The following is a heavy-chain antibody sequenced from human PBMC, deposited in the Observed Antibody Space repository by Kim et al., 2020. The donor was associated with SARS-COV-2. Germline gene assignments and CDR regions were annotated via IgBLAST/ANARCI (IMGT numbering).Heavy chain of an antibody. CDR3: AKEKIQLWLRAYYGMDV. D-gene: IGHD5-18*01. CDR1: GFTFSSYG. CDR2: ISYDGSNK. Sequence: GGSLRLSCAASGFTFSSYGMHWVRQAPGKGLEWVAVISYDGSNKYYADSVKGRFTISRDNSKNTLYLQMNSLRAEDTAVYYCAKEKIQLWLRAYYGMDVWGQGTTVTVSS. J-gene: IGHJ6*02. V-gene: IGHV3-30*18.